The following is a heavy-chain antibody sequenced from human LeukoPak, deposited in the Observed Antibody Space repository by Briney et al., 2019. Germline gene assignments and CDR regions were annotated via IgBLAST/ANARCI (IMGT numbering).Heavy chain of an antibody. V-gene: IGHV1-2*02. Sequence: ASVKVSCRTSGYTFTDYYTHWVRQAPGQGLEWMGWVHGNSGGTEYAQKFQGRVTMTRDTSISTAYMELSRLTSDDTAVYYCARDPPTNAEFDCWGQGTLVTVSS. CDR2: VHGNSGGT. J-gene: IGHJ4*02. CDR1: GYTFTDYY. CDR3: ARDPPTNAEFDC.